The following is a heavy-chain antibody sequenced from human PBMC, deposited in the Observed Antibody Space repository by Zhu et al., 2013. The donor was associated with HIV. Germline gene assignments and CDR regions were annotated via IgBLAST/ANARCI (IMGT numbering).Heavy chain of an antibody. J-gene: IGHJ4*02. CDR1: GGSISSNNW. D-gene: IGHD3-9*01. CDR3: SKGLTGLFSTDFDY. Sequence: VQLQESGPGLVRPSGTLSLTCAVSGGSISSNNWWNWVRQSPGKGLQWIGEIYHNGNTYYNPSLKSRVTISVDTSKNQFPLKLTSVTAADTAVYFCSKGLTGLFSTDFDYWGQGTLVTVSP. V-gene: IGHV4-4*02. CDR2: IYHNGNT.